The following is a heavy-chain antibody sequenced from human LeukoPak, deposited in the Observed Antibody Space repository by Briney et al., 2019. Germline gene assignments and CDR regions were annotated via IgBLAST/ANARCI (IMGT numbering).Heavy chain of an antibody. V-gene: IGHV4-30-2*01. D-gene: IGHD1-26*01. CDR1: GGSISSGGYY. Sequence: PSQTLSLTCTVSGGSISSGGYYWSRIRQPPGKGLEWIGEINHSGSTNYNPSLKSRVTISVDTSKNQFSLKLSSVTAADTAVYYCARRSRIVGVRGAFDIWGQGTMVTVSS. J-gene: IGHJ3*02. CDR2: INHSGST. CDR3: ARRSRIVGVRGAFDI.